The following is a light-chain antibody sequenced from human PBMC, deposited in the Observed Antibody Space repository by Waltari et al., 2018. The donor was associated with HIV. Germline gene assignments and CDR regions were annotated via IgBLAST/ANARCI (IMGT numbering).Light chain of an antibody. CDR3: TSYGGINNYVV. CDR1: STDVGNYPY. J-gene: IGLJ2*01. V-gene: IGLV2-8*01. Sequence: QSALTQPPSASGSPGQSVTISCTGTSTDVGNYPYVSWYQQHPGHAPKLMIFEVSRRPSGVPHRFSGSKSGTTASLTVSGLQAEDEADYYCTSYGGINNYVVFGGGTKLTVL. CDR2: EVS.